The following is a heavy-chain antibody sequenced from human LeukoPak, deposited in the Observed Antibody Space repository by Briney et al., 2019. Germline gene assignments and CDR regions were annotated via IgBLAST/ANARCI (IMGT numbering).Heavy chain of an antibody. CDR2: IIPILGIA. J-gene: IGHJ5*02. V-gene: IGHV1-69*04. Sequence: SVKVSCKASGGTFSSYAISWVRQAPGQGLEWMGRIIPILGIANYAQKFQGRVTITADKSTSTAYMELSSLRSEDTAVYYCATDFNWGGDGRTWGQGTLVTVSS. D-gene: IGHD3-16*01. CDR3: ATDFNWGGDGRT. CDR1: GGTFSSYA.